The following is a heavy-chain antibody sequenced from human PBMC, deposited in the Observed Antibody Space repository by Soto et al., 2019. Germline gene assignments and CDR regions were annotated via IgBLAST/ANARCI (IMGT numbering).Heavy chain of an antibody. CDR1: GYSFTNFW. Sequence: GESLKISCKGSGYSFTNFWIGWVRQVPGKGLDWLGIIYPGDPDTRYNPSFQGQVTISTDNSINTAYLQWNSLKASDTAIYYCAKHISRDFDFWSGLYYYYAMDVWGQGTTVTVSS. D-gene: IGHD3-3*01. V-gene: IGHV5-51*01. CDR2: IYPGDPDT. J-gene: IGHJ6*02. CDR3: AKHISRDFDFWSGLYYYYAMDV.